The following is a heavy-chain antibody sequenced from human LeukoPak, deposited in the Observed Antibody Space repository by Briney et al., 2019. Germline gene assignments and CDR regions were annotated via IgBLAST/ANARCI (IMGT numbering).Heavy chain of an antibody. V-gene: IGHV5-51*01. D-gene: IGHD2-21*02. CDR2: FYPVDYET. CDR3: AIPPGYCGNDCSFDH. CDR1: GYSFINYW. Sequence: GESLKISCEGSGYSFINYWIGWVRQMPGKGLEWIGIFYPVDYETRYSPSFQGLVTISVDKSISTAYPQWSSLKASDTAMYYCAIPPGYCGNDCSFDHWGQGTLVTVSS. J-gene: IGHJ4*02.